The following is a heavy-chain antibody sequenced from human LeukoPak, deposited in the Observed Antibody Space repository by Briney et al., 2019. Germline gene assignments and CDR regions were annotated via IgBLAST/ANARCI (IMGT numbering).Heavy chain of an antibody. Sequence: SETLSLTCTVSGGSISSGDYYWSWIRQPPGKGLEWIGYIYYSGSTYYNPSLKSRVTISVDTSKNQFSLKLSSVTAADTAVYYCARGHYYGSWSTPDYWGQGTLVTVSS. CDR3: ARGHYYGSWSTPDY. CDR1: GGSISSGDYY. D-gene: IGHD3-10*01. J-gene: IGHJ4*02. CDR2: IYYSGST. V-gene: IGHV4-30-4*01.